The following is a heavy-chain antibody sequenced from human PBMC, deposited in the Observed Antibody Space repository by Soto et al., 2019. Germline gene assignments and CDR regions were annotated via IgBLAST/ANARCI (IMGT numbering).Heavy chain of an antibody. CDR2: ISAYNGNT. J-gene: IGHJ3*02. D-gene: IGHD3-22*01. V-gene: IGHV1-18*01. CDR3: ARVEEYYYDSSHAFDI. CDR1: GYTFTSYG. Sequence: ASVKVSCKASGYTFTSYGISWVRQAPGQGLEWMGWISAYNGNTNYAQKLQGRVTMTTDTSTSTAYMELRSLRSDDTAVYYCARVEEYYYDSSHAFDIWGQGTMVTVS.